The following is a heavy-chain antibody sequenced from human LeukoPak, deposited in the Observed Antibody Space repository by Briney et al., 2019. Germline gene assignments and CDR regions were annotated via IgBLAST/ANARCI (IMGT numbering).Heavy chain of an antibody. CDR2: IYYSGYT. J-gene: IGHJ1*01. V-gene: IGHV4-59*08. D-gene: IGHD2-15*01. Sequence: KPSETLSLTCTVSGGSISSNYWSWIRQPPGKGLEWIGYIYYSGYTNYNPSLKSRVTMSVDTSKNQFSLKLTSVTAADPAVYYCATLRYCSGGSCFPKYFQHWGQGTLVTVSS. CDR3: ATLRYCSGGSCFPKYFQH. CDR1: GGSISSNY.